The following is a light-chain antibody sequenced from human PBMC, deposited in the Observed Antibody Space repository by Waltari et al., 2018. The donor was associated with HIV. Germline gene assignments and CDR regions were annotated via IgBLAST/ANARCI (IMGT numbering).Light chain of an antibody. J-gene: IGLJ3*02. V-gene: IGLV2-18*02. CDR3: SSYSSSSTWV. CDR1: SSDVGSDTR. Sequence: QSALTQPPSVSGSPGQSVTIPCPGTSSDVGSDTRVSWYQQPPGTAPKLMIYDVPNRPSGVPDRFSGSKSGNTASLTISGLQAEDEAHYYCSSYSSSSTWVFGGGTKLTVL. CDR2: DVP.